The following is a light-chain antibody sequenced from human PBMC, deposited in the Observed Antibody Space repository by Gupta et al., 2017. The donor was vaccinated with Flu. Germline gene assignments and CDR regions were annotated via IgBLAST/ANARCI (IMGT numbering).Light chain of an antibody. Sequence: PSSLSASVGDRVVITCRASQSIGGYLTWYQQRPGEAPHLLIYAASTLQRGVPSRLSGSGSGTDFSLTISSLQPEDFATYYCQQSFSNLLTFGGGTKVEIK. CDR3: QQSFSNLLT. J-gene: IGKJ4*01. V-gene: IGKV1-39*01. CDR2: AAS. CDR1: QSIGGY.